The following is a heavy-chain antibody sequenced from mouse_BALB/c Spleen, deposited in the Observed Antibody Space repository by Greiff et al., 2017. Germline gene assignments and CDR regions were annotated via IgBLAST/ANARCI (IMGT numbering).Heavy chain of an antibody. D-gene: IGHD2-2*01. Sequence: VKLVESGPGLVAPSQSLSITCTVSGFSLTSYGVHWVRQPPGKGLEWLGVIWAGGSTNYNSALMSRLSISKDNSKSQVFLKMNSLQTDDTAMYYCARDNGYDSYAMDYWGQGTSVTVSS. CDR2: IWAGGST. CDR3: ARDNGYDSYAMDY. J-gene: IGHJ4*01. CDR1: GFSLTSYG. V-gene: IGHV2-9*02.